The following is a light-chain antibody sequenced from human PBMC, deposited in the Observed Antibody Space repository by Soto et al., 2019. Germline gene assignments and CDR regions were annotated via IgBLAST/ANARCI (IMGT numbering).Light chain of an antibody. CDR2: DAS. V-gene: IGKV3-15*01. Sequence: IVMTQSPATLSVSRRERATLSCRASQSVNSNLAWYRQKPGQAPRLLISDASTRATGVPARFSGSGSGTEFTLTISSLQSEDSGIYYCHQYNFSPPLTFGGGNKVEIK. CDR1: QSVNSN. J-gene: IGKJ4*01. CDR3: HQYNFSPPLT.